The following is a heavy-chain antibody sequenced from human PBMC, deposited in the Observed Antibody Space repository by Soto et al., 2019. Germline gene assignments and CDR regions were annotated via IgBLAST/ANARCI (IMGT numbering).Heavy chain of an antibody. CDR2: VYYSGTT. CDR1: GGSIISSSYY. V-gene: IGHV4-39*01. CDR3: ARLRPPGNWFDP. J-gene: IGHJ5*02. Sequence: SETLSLTCIVSGGSIISSSYYWVWIRQPPGKGLEWIGDVYYSGTTHYIPSLKSRVTISVDTSKNQFYLRLSSVTATDTAVYYCARLRPPGNWFDPWGQGTLVTVSS.